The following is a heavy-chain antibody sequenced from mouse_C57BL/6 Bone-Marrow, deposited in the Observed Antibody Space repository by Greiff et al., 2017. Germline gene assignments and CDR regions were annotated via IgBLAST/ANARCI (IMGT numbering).Heavy chain of an antibody. D-gene: IGHD2-2*01. J-gene: IGHJ3*01. Sequence: QVQLQQPGAELVKPGASVKLSCKASGYTFTSYWMQWVKQRPGQGLEWIGEIDPSDSYTNYNQKFKGKATLTVVTSSSTAYMQLSSLTSEDSAVYYCARSATMVTTGAYWGQGTLVTVSA. CDR3: ARSATMVTTGAY. CDR2: IDPSDSYT. CDR1: GYTFTSYW. V-gene: IGHV1-50*01.